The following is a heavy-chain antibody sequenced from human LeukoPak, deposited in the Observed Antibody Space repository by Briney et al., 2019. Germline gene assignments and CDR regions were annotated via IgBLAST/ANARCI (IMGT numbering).Heavy chain of an antibody. CDR1: GGSISSGSYY. Sequence: SETLSLTCTVSGGSISSGSYYWSWIRQPAGKGLEWVGRIYISGSTNYNPSLKSRVTISADTSKNQFSLKLSSVTAADTAVYYCARHGPPRAGWGRKYYYMDVWGKGTTVTISS. D-gene: IGHD3-16*01. CDR3: ARHGPPRAGWGRKYYYMDV. CDR2: IYISGST. J-gene: IGHJ6*03. V-gene: IGHV4-61*02.